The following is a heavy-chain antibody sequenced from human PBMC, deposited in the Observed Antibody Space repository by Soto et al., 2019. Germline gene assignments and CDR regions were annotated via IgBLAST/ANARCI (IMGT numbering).Heavy chain of an antibody. CDR2: INHSGST. J-gene: IGHJ5*02. CDR1: GGSFSGYY. V-gene: IGHV4-34*01. Sequence: QVQLQQWGAGLLKPSETLSLTCAVYGGSFSGYYWSWIRQPPGKGLEWIGEINHSGSTNYNPSLKSRVTISVDTSKNQFSLKLSSVTAADTAVYYCARGSGITMVRGVIIRFGDLGWFDPWGQGTRVTVSS. D-gene: IGHD3-10*01. CDR3: ARGSGITMVRGVIIRFGDLGWFDP.